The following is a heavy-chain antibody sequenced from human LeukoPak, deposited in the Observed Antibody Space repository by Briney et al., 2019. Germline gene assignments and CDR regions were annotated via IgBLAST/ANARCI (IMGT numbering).Heavy chain of an antibody. CDR3: ARRRGAARPRGNWFDP. D-gene: IGHD6-6*01. CDR1: GDSISSYY. Sequence: SETLSLTCTVSGDSISSYYWNWIRQPPGKGLEWIGEINHSGSTNYNPSLKSRVTISVDTSKNQFSLNLSSVPASDTAVYYCARRRGAARPRGNWFDPWGQGTLVTVSS. J-gene: IGHJ5*02. CDR2: INHSGST. V-gene: IGHV4-34*01.